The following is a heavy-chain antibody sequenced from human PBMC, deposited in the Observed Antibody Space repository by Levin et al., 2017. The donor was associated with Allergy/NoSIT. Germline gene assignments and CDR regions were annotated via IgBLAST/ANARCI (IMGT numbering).Heavy chain of an antibody. CDR2: VSFDGTYK. CDR3: AKPGRFHGSANYYKHYFDY. CDR1: GFTFSSYG. D-gene: IGHD3-10*01. J-gene: IGHJ4*02. Sequence: SCAASGFTFSSYGMHWVRQATGKGLEWVAVVSFDGTYKDYADAMKGRFTISRDNSKNTLYLQMNSLRPEDTAVYYCAKPGRFHGSANYYKHYFDYWGQGTLVTVSS. V-gene: IGHV3-30*18.